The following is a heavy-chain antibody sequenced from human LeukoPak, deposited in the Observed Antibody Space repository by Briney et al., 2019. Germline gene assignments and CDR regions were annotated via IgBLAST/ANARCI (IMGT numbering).Heavy chain of an antibody. CDR2: ISSSSSYI. CDR1: GFTFSSYS. CDR3: EGGANTRGY. D-gene: IGHD2-15*01. J-gene: IGHJ4*02. Sequence: GGSLRLSCAASGFTFSSYSMNWVRQAPGKGLEWVSSISSSSSYIYYADSVEGRFTISRDNAKNSLYLQMNSLRVEDTAVYYCEGGANTRGYWGQGTLVTVSS. V-gene: IGHV3-21*01.